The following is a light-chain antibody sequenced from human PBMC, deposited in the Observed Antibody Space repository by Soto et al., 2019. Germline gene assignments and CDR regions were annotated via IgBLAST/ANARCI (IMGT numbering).Light chain of an antibody. CDR2: DVS. CDR1: SSDVGGYNF. J-gene: IGLJ2*01. Sequence: QPVLTQPASVSGSPGQSITISCSGTSSDVGGYNFVSWYQVHPGKAPRLILYDVSSRPSGVSYRFSGSKSANTASLNISRLQAGDEADYYCSSYTTTTSLVVFGGGTKLTVL. CDR3: SSYTTTTSLVV. V-gene: IGLV2-14*03.